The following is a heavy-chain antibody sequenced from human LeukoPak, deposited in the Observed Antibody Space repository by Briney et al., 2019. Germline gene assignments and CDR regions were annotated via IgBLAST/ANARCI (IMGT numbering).Heavy chain of an antibody. CDR3: ARLWDGAGGNSIDY. CDR2: ISGSGGST. CDR1: GFTFSSYA. D-gene: IGHD4-23*01. V-gene: IGHV3-23*01. Sequence: GGSLRLSCAASGFTFSSYAMSWVRQAPGKGLEWVSAISGSGGSTYYADSVKGRFTISRDNSKNTLYLQMNSLKASDTAMYYCARLWDGAGGNSIDYWGQGTLVTVSS. J-gene: IGHJ4*02.